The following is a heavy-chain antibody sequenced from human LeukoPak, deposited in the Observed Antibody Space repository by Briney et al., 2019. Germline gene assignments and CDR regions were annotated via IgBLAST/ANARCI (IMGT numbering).Heavy chain of an antibody. CDR3: ARERSWARIVAAALDY. Sequence: PGGSLRLSCAASGFTFSSYAMSWVRQAPGKGLEWVSAISGSGGRTYYADSVKGRFTISRDNSKNTLYLQMNSLRSEDTAVYYCARERSWARIVAAALDYWGQGTLVTVSS. D-gene: IGHD6-13*01. J-gene: IGHJ4*02. CDR2: ISGSGGRT. CDR1: GFTFSSYA. V-gene: IGHV3-23*01.